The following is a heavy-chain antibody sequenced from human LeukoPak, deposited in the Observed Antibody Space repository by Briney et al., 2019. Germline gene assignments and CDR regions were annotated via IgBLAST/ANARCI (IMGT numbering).Heavy chain of an antibody. J-gene: IGHJ4*02. Sequence: GSLRLSCAASGFTFSSYAMSWVRQAPGKGLEWVSAISGSGGSTYYADSVKGRFTISRDNSKNTLYLQMNSLRAEDTAVYYCAKDLGVVPAATPWDYWGQGTLVTVSS. V-gene: IGHV3-23*01. CDR3: AKDLGVVPAATPWDY. D-gene: IGHD2-2*01. CDR2: ISGSGGST. CDR1: GFTFSSYA.